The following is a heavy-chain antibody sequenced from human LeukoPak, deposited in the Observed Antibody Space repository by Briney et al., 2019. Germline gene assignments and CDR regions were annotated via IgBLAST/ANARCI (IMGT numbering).Heavy chain of an antibody. D-gene: IGHD3-10*01. CDR1: GFSVSRNY. CDR3: ASLGSESYTYGMDV. J-gene: IGHJ6*02. Sequence: PGGYLRLSCAASGFSVSRNYMSWVRQAPGKGLEGVSVINSGGGTNYADSVKGRFIISRDNSKNTLYLQMNSLRVEDTAVYYCASLGSESYTYGMDVWGQGTTVTVSS. CDR2: INSGGGT. V-gene: IGHV3-53*01.